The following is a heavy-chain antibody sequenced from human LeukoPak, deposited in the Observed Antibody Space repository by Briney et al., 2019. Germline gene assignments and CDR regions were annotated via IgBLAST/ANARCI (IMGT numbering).Heavy chain of an antibody. Sequence: GESLKISCKGSGYSFTSYWIGWVRQMPGKGLEWMGIIYPGDSDTRYSPTFQGQVTISADKSISTAYPQWSSLKASDTAMYYCARQTQFLAGAFDIWGQGTMVTVSS. D-gene: IGHD2-21*01. V-gene: IGHV5-51*01. J-gene: IGHJ3*02. CDR1: GYSFTSYW. CDR3: ARQTQFLAGAFDI. CDR2: IYPGDSDT.